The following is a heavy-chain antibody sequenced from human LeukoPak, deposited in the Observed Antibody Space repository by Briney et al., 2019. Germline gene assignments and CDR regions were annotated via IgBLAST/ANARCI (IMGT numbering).Heavy chain of an antibody. CDR1: GFTVSSNY. CDR2: IYSGGST. Sequence: PGGSLRLSCAASGFTVSSNYMSWVRQAPGKGLEWVSVIYSGGSTNYADSAKGRFTISRDNSKNTLYLQMNSLRAEDTAVYYCARDWNCGGDCRADYWGQGTLVTVSS. CDR3: ARDWNCGGDCRADY. J-gene: IGHJ4*02. V-gene: IGHV3-66*01. D-gene: IGHD2-21*02.